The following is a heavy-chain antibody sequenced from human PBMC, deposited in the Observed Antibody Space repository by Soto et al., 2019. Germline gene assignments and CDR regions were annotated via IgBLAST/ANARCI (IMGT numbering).Heavy chain of an antibody. V-gene: IGHV4-59*12. CDR1: GGSISNYY. CDR3: ARSPRSIPAGAIDF. D-gene: IGHD6-13*01. Sequence: SETLSLTCTVSGGSISNYYWTWIRQPPGKGLEWIGEIYHSGSTTFNPSLRSRVTLSVDKSKNHFSLKLSSVTAADTAVYYCARSPRSIPAGAIDFWGQGILVTVSS. J-gene: IGHJ4*01. CDR2: IYHSGST.